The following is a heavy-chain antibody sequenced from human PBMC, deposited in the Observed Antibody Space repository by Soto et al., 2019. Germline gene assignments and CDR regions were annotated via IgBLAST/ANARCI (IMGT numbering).Heavy chain of an antibody. J-gene: IGHJ4*02. Sequence: GGSLRLSCAASGFTFSSYATSWVRQAPGKGLEWVSGISGSGDSTYYADSVKGRFTISRDNSKNTLYLQMNSLRAEDTAVYYCAKSTLVVLVIHEFDSWGQGTLVTVSS. CDR3: AKSTLVVLVIHEFDS. CDR2: ISGSGDST. V-gene: IGHV3-23*01. CDR1: GFTFSSYA. D-gene: IGHD3-22*01.